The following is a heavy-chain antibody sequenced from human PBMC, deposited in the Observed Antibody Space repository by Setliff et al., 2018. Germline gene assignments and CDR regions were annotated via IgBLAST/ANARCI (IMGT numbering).Heavy chain of an antibody. Sequence: GASVKVSCKASGGTFSSYGVSWVRQAPGQGLEWMGGTIPMFGSTNYAQKFQGRVTIMTDESTSTAYMEVSSLRYEGTAVYYCAREGVDTRSSTDYRYYMDVWGKGTTVTVSS. V-gene: IGHV1-69*05. CDR3: AREGVDTRSSTDYRYYMDV. CDR1: GGTFSSYG. J-gene: IGHJ6*03. CDR2: TIPMFGST. D-gene: IGHD2-15*01.